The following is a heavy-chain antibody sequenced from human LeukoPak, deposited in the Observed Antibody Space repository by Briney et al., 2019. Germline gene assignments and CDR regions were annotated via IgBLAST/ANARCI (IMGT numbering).Heavy chain of an antibody. CDR2: IYPGDSDT. Sequence: GESLKISCKGSGYSFTSYWIGWVSQMPGKGLEWMGIIYPGDSDTRYSPSFQGQVTISADKSISTAYLQWGSLKASDTAMYYCARHNGGGYYYVYGAAFDIWGQGTMVTVSS. J-gene: IGHJ3*02. V-gene: IGHV5-51*01. D-gene: IGHD3-22*01. CDR1: GYSFTSYW. CDR3: ARHNGGGYYYVYGAAFDI.